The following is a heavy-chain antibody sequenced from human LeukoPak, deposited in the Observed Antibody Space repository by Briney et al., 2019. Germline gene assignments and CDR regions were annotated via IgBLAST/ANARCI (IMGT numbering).Heavy chain of an antibody. CDR3: ARDWYYDIVTGYHDF. V-gene: IGHV3-21*01. D-gene: IGHD3-9*01. CDR1: GFTFSSDI. CDR2: ISSSSSYI. J-gene: IGHJ4*02. Sequence: PGGSLRLSCAASGFTFSSDIMNSGRQAPGKGLEWVSSISSSSSYIYYADSVKGRFTISRDNAKNSLYLQMNSLRAEDTAVYYCARDWYYDIVTGYHDFWGQGTLVTVSS.